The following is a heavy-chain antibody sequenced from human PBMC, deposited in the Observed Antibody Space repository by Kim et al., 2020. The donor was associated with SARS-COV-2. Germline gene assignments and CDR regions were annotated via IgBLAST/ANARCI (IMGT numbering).Heavy chain of an antibody. CDR1: GGSISSSSYY. CDR3: ASKSDILTGYTDP. V-gene: IGHV4-39*01. CDR2: IYYSGST. Sequence: SETLSLTCTVSGGSISSSSYYWGWIRQPPGKGLEWIGSIYYSGSTYYNPSLKSRVTISVDTSKNQFSLKLSSVTAADTAVYYCASKSDILTGYTDPWGQGTLVTVSS. D-gene: IGHD3-9*01. J-gene: IGHJ5*02.